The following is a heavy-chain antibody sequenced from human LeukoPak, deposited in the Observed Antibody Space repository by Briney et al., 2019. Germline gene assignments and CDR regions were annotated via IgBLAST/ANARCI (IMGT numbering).Heavy chain of an antibody. V-gene: IGHV1-24*01. CDR2: FDPEDGET. Sequence: GGSLRLSCAASGFTFSSYAMHWVRQAPGKGLEWMGGFDPEDGETIYAQKFQGRVTMTEDTSTDTAYMELSSLRSEDTAVYYCATVYLGGSGSLDYWGQGTPATVSS. CDR1: GFTFSSYA. J-gene: IGHJ4*02. CDR3: ATVYLGGSGSLDY. D-gene: IGHD3-10*01.